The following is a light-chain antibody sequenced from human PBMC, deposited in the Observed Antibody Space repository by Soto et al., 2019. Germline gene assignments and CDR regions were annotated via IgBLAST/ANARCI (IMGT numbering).Light chain of an antibody. CDR3: QHRSNWPLT. Sequence: EIVLTQSPATLSLSPGERATLSCRASQSVSSYLAWYQQKPGQAPRLLIYDASNRATGVPARFSGSGSGTDFTLTISSLEPEDFAVYYCQHRSNWPLTFGGGTKVEIK. CDR1: QSVSSY. CDR2: DAS. J-gene: IGKJ4*01. V-gene: IGKV3-11*01.